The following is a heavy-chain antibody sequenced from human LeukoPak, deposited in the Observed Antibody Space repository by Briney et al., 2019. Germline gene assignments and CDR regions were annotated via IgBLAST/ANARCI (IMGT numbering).Heavy chain of an antibody. Sequence: GESLKISCKGSGYSFTNYWIGWVRQMPGKGLGWMGIIYPGDSATRYSPSFQGQVTISADKSITTAYLQWSSLKASDTAMYYCARGLYHDYWGQGTLVTVSS. V-gene: IGHV5-51*01. CDR2: IYPGDSAT. CDR1: GYSFTNYW. CDR3: ARGLYHDY. J-gene: IGHJ4*02. D-gene: IGHD2-2*01.